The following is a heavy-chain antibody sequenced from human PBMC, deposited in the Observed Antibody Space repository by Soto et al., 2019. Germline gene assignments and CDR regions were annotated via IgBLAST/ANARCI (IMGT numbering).Heavy chain of an antibody. Sequence: HPGGSLRLACAASGFTFSSYSMNWVRQAPGKGLEWVSYISSSSSTIYYADSVKGRFTISRDNAKNSLYLQMNSLRDEDTAVYYCASSLGATLYYYYYYGMDVWGQGTTVTVSS. CDR2: ISSSSSTI. J-gene: IGHJ6*02. CDR3: ASSLGATLYYYYYYGMDV. CDR1: GFTFSSYS. V-gene: IGHV3-48*02. D-gene: IGHD1-26*01.